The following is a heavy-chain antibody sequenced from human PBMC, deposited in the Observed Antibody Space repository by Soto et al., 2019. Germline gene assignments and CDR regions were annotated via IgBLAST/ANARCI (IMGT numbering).Heavy chain of an antibody. CDR3: AKDIQPAYCGGACFAARFDY. Sequence: GGSLRLSCAASGFTFSSYAMGWVRQAPGKGLEWVSAISASAINTYYADSVKGRFTISRDNSKNTLFLQMNSLRAEDTAIYYCAKDIQPAYCGGACFAARFDYWGQGTLVTVSS. J-gene: IGHJ4*02. V-gene: IGHV3-23*01. D-gene: IGHD2-21*01. CDR1: GFTFSSYA. CDR2: ISASAINT.